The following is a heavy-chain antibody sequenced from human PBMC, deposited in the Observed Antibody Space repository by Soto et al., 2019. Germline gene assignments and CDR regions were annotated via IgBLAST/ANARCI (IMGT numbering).Heavy chain of an antibody. CDR3: ARGRGSSPPYYYYYYYMDV. D-gene: IGHD6-6*01. V-gene: IGHV3-53*04. Sequence: GGSLRLSCAASGFTVSSNYMSWVRQAPGKGLEWVSVIYSGGSTYYADSVKGRFTISRHNSKNTLYLQMNSLRAEDTAVYYCARGRGSSPPYYYYYYYMDVWGKGTTVTVSS. CDR2: IYSGGST. J-gene: IGHJ6*03. CDR1: GFTVSSNY.